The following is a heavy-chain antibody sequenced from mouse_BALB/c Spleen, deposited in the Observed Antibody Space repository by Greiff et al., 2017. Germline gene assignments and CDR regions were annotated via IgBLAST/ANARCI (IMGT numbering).Heavy chain of an antibody. CDR3: ARDMITTGYYYAMDY. CDR2: ISSGGSYT. D-gene: IGHD2-4*01. CDR1: GFTFSSYA. Sequence: EVKLVESGGGLVKPGGSLKLSCAASGFTFSSYAMSWVRQSPEKRLEWVAEISSGGSYTYYPDTVTGRFTISRDNAKNTLYLEMSSLRSEDTAMYYCARDMITTGYYYAMDYWGQGTSVTVSS. V-gene: IGHV5-9-4*01. J-gene: IGHJ4*01.